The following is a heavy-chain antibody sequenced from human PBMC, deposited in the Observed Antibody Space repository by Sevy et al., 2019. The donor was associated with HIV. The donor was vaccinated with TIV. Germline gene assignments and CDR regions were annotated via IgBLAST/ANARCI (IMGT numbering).Heavy chain of an antibody. Sequence: GGSLRLSCASSGFTFSSYAMHWVRQGPGKGLEAVAVISYDAKVKFYADSVKGRFTISRDNSKNTLDLQMNSLRDEDTAVYYCARERGETTRTCSPLDYWGQGTLVTVSS. CDR3: ARERGETTRTCSPLDY. J-gene: IGHJ4*02. CDR1: GFTFSSYA. V-gene: IGHV3-30*04. CDR2: ISYDAKVK. D-gene: IGHD2-15*01.